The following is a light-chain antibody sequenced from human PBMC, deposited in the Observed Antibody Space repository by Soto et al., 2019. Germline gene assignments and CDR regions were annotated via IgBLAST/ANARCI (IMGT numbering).Light chain of an antibody. CDR2: ANN. CDR3: AAWDDILSGYV. V-gene: IGLV1-44*01. CDR1: TSNIGNST. J-gene: IGLJ1*01. Sequence: QSVLTQPPSASGTPGQRVTISCSGSTSNIGNSTVNWYQQLPGTAPKLPIYANNQRPSGVPDRFSGSKSGTSASLAISGLQSEDEADYHCAAWDDILSGYVFGAGTKLTVL.